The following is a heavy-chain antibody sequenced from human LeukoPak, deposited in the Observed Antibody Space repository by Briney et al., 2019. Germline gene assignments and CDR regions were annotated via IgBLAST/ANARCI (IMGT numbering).Heavy chain of an antibody. CDR2: INPNSGGT. CDR1: GYTSTGYY. Sequence: ASVKVSCKASGYTSTGYYMHWVRQAPGQGLEWMGWINPNSGGTNYAQKFQGRVTMTRDTSISTAYMELSRLRSDDTAVYYCASDHYYDSSGYYYWGQGTLVTVSS. CDR3: ASDHYYDSSGYYY. J-gene: IGHJ4*02. D-gene: IGHD3-22*01. V-gene: IGHV1-2*02.